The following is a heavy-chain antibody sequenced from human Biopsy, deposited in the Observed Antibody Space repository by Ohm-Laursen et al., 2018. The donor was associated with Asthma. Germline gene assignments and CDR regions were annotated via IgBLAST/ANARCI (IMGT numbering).Heavy chain of an antibody. V-gene: IGHV1-69*01. J-gene: IGHJ6*02. CDR1: GDSFSIFT. CDR2: IIPIFGTA. D-gene: IGHD3-10*01. CDR3: ARWEIQGVRFWGMDV. Sequence: SSVKVSCKTSGDSFSIFTYSWVRQAPGQGLEWMGGIIPIFGTANYAQKFQGRVTITADESTSTAYLELSSLRSEDTAVYYCARWEIQGVRFWGMDVWGQGTTVTVSS.